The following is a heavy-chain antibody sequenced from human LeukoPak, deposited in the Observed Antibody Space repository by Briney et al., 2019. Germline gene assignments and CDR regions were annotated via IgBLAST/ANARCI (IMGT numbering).Heavy chain of an antibody. J-gene: IGHJ6*04. CDR1: GGTFSSYA. CDR3: ATTYYGSGSYPYYYYYGMDV. CDR2: IIPIFGTA. V-gene: IGHV1-69*06. D-gene: IGHD3-10*01. Sequence: ASVKVSCKASGGTFSSYAISWVRQAPGQGLEWMGGIIPIFGTANYAQKFQGRVTITADKSTSTAYMELSSLRSEDTAVYYCATTYYGSGSYPYYYYYGMDVWGKGTTVTVSS.